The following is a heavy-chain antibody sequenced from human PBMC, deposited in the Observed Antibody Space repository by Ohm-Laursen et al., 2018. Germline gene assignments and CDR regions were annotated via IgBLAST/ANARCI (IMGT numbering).Heavy chain of an antibody. CDR3: AKMLSVGPRFGMDV. Sequence: SLRLSCAASGFTFSSYGMHWVRQAPGKGLQWVALISFDGNDKYYADSVRGRFIISRDTSKNTLYLQMNSLRAADTAVYYCAKMLSVGPRFGMDVWGQGTTVTVSS. V-gene: IGHV3-30*18. CDR1: GFTFSSYG. J-gene: IGHJ6*02. CDR2: ISFDGNDK. D-gene: IGHD2-8*01.